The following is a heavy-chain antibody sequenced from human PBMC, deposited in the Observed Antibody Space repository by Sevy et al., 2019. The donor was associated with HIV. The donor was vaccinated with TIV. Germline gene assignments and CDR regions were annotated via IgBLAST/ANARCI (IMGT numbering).Heavy chain of an antibody. J-gene: IGHJ3*02. CDR3: TKYYDSSGYYYLSLAFDI. Sequence: GGSLRLSCAASGFTFSGSAMHWVRQASGKGLEWVGRIRSKANSYATAYAASWKGRFTISRDDSKNTAYLQMNSLKTEDTVVYYCTKYYDSSGYYYLSLAFDIWGQGTMVTVSS. CDR2: IRSKANSYAT. D-gene: IGHD3-22*01. V-gene: IGHV3-73*01. CDR1: GFTFSGSA.